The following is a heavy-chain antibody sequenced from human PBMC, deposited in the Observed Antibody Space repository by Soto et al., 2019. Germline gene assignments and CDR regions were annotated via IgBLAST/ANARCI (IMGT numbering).Heavy chain of an antibody. Sequence: PSETLSLTCTVSGGSVSSGSYYWSWVRQPPGKGLEWIGYIYYSGSTNYNPSLKSRVKISVDTSKNQFSMKMSSVTAADTAVYYCARGWSGGIDYWGEGTLLTLS. CDR1: GGSVSSGSYY. CDR3: ARGWSGGIDY. CDR2: IYYSGST. D-gene: IGHD2-15*01. J-gene: IGHJ4*02. V-gene: IGHV4-61*01.